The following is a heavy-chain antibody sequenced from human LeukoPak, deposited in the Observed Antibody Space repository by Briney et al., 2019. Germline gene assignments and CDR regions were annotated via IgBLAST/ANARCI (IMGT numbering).Heavy chain of an antibody. D-gene: IGHD2-2*01. J-gene: IGHJ4*02. Sequence: SVKVSFKASGGTFSSYAISWVRQAPGQGLEWMGGIIPIFGTANYAQKFQGRVTITADESTSTAYMELSSLRSEDTAVYYCAREGHIGCSSTSCYVDYWGQGTLVTVSS. CDR2: IIPIFGTA. V-gene: IGHV1-69*13. CDR1: GGTFSSYA. CDR3: AREGHIGCSSTSCYVDY.